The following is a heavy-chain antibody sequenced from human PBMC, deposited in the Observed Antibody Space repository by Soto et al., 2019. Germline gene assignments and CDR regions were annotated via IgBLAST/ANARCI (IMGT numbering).Heavy chain of an antibody. CDR3: ARDRAYSSGYYFDY. D-gene: IGHD6-19*01. J-gene: IGHJ4*02. CDR2: IYYSGST. CDR1: GGSISSGGYY. V-gene: IGHV4-31*03. Sequence: QVQLQESGPGLVKPSQTLSLTCTVSGGSISSGGYYWSWIRQHPGKGLEWIGYIYYSGSTYYNPSFTSRVTISVDTSKNQFSLKLSSVTAADTAVYHCARDRAYSSGYYFDYWGQGTLVTVSS.